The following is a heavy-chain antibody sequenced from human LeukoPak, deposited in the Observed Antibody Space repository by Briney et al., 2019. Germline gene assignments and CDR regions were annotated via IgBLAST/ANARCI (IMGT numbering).Heavy chain of an antibody. Sequence: PSETLSLTCTVSGVSISKTNYYWGWIRQPPGRGLEWIASIYYSGSPYYNPSLKTRVTISVDTSSNQFSLSLSSVTAADTATYYCARHSIPARPLSWFDPWGQGTLVTVSS. CDR3: ARHSIPARPLSWFDP. V-gene: IGHV4-39*01. CDR2: IYYSGSP. CDR1: GVSISKTNYY. D-gene: IGHD6-6*01. J-gene: IGHJ5*02.